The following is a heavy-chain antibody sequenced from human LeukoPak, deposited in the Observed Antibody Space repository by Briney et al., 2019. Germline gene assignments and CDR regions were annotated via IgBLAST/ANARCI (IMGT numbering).Heavy chain of an antibody. Sequence: GGSLRLSCAASGFTFSSYAMHWVRQAPGKGLEWVSYISSSSSTIYYADSVKGRFTISRDNAKNSLYLQMNSLRAEDTAVYYCARVSGYRYGDHDYWGQGTLVTVSS. CDR1: GFTFSSYA. D-gene: IGHD5-18*01. V-gene: IGHV3-48*04. CDR2: ISSSSSTI. J-gene: IGHJ4*02. CDR3: ARVSGYRYGDHDY.